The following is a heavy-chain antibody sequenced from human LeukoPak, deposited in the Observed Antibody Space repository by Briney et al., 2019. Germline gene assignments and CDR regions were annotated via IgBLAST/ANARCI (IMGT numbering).Heavy chain of an antibody. D-gene: IGHD3-10*01. J-gene: IGHJ4*02. CDR2: IKQGGSKK. CDR1: GFTFSSYW. CDR3: ARFIILGG. V-gene: IGHV3-7*01. Sequence: QPGALLLLCCAAAGFTFSSYWMSWVRQAPGEGREWVGNIKQGGSKKNYVHSVRGRFTISRDNAKNSLNLRMNSLRVEDTAVYYWARFIILGGWGQGAPVTVSS.